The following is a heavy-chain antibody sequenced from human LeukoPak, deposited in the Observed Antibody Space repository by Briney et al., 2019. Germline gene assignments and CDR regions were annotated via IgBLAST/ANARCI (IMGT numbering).Heavy chain of an antibody. CDR1: GYTFTSYG. J-gene: IGHJ6*02. CDR3: ARDYGDYPNYYYYGMDV. CDR2: ISAYNGNT. V-gene: IGHV1-18*01. Sequence: ASVKVSCKASGYTFTSYGISWGRQAPGQGLEWMGWISAYNGNTNYAQKLQGRVTMTTDTSTSTAYMELRSLRSDDTAVYYCARDYGDYPNYYYYGMDVWGQGTTVTVSS. D-gene: IGHD4-17*01.